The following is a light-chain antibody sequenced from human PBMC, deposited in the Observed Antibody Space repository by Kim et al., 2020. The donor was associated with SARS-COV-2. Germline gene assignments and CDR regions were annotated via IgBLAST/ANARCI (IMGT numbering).Light chain of an antibody. CDR1: SSDVGAHIY. CDR3: SSYTGTINLVV. V-gene: IGLV2-14*03. J-gene: IGLJ2*01. Sequence: QSALTQPASVSQYPGQSVTISCTGTSSDVGAHIYVAWYQQRPGKAPKLIIYDVSNRPSGVSTRFSGSKSGNTASLTVSGLQPEDEADYYCSSYTGTINLVVFGGGTQLSDL. CDR2: DVS.